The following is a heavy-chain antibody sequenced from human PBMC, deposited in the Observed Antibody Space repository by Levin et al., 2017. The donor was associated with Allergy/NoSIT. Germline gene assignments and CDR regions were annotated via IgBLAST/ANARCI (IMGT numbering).Heavy chain of an antibody. J-gene: IGHJ3*02. CDR2: MSPSDGST. D-gene: IGHD6-6*01. V-gene: IGHV1-46*01. CDR3: ARDVPHNAFDI. Sequence: GASVKVSCKASGYTFITYYLHWVRQAPGQGLEWMGVMSPSDGSTSYAQKFQGRVTMTKDTSTSTLYMELSSLRSEDTAVYYCARDVPHNAFDIWGQGTMVTVSS. CDR1: GYTFITYY.